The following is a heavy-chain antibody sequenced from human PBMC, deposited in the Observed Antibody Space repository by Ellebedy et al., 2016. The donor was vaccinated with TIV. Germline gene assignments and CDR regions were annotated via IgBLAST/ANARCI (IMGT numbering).Heavy chain of an antibody. CDR1: GSSITTYY. J-gene: IGHJ3*02. D-gene: IGHD3-10*01. Sequence: MPSETLSLTCSLSGSSITTYYWSWIRQPPGQGLEGIGYIYNVELTNYSPSLKSRTSISLDTSKKQFSLNLTSVTVADTALYFCARGVVRGVAAFDIWGRGTMVIVSS. CDR3: ARGVVRGVAAFDI. CDR2: IYNVELT. V-gene: IGHV4-59*01.